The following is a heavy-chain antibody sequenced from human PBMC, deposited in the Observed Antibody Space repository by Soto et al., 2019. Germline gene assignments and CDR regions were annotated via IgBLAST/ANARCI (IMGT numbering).Heavy chain of an antibody. CDR3: TTGIR. CDR2: IKTKTDGGTT. CDR1: GFTFSDAW. D-gene: IGHD2-15*01. V-gene: IGHV3-15*01. J-gene: IGHJ4*02. Sequence: EVQLVESGGGLVKPGGSLRLSCAASGFTFSDAWMSWVRQAPGKGLEWVGHIKTKTDGGTTDYAAPVKGRFTISRDDSKNTLYLQMNSLRTEDTAVYSCTTGIRWGQGTLVTVSS.